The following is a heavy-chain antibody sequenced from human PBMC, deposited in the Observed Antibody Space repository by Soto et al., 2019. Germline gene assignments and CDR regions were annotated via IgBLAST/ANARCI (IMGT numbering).Heavy chain of an antibody. CDR1: GYTFTNYD. Sequence: QIQLVQSGTEVRKPGASTKVSCKTSGYTFTNYDVCWVRQTPGQGLEWMGWISPYSGKTNYARKFKGRVTMTTDTSTSTVYMELTSLTSDDTAVYYCAREGLLLLPDYWGQGTLVTVSS. D-gene: IGHD3-22*01. J-gene: IGHJ4*02. CDR2: ISPYSGKT. V-gene: IGHV1-18*01. CDR3: AREGLLLLPDY.